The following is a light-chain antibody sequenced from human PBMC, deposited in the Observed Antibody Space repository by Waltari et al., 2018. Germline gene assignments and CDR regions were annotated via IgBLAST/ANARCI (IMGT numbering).Light chain of an antibody. Sequence: DIVMTQSPDSLAVSLGERATINCKFSQSVLYNSNNKNYLAWYQHKPGQPPKLLIYWASTRESGVPDRFSGSGSGTDFTLTISSLQAEDVAVYYCQQYYTTPRTFGQGTKLEIK. CDR1: QSVLYNSNNKNY. CDR2: WAS. CDR3: QQYYTTPRT. J-gene: IGKJ2*01. V-gene: IGKV4-1*01.